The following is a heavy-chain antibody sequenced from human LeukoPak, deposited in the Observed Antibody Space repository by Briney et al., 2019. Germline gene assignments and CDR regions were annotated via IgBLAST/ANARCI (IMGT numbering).Heavy chain of an antibody. CDR2: IYHSGST. CDR1: GYSISSGYY. D-gene: IGHD3-22*01. Sequence: SETLSLTCTVSGYSISSGYYWGWIRQPPGQGLEWIGSIYHSGSTYYNPSLKSRVTISVDTSKNQISLKLTSVTAADTAVYYCARHVHVSMIVVILSDYFDYWGRGNLVSVSS. V-gene: IGHV4-38-2*02. CDR3: ARHVHVSMIVVILSDYFDY. J-gene: IGHJ4*02.